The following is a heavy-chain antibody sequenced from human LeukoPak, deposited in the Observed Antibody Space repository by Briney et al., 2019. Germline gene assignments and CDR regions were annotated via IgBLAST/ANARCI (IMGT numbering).Heavy chain of an antibody. J-gene: IGHJ3*01. CDR2: IHYSGST. Sequence: SETLSLTCSVSGGSISSSSYYWGWIRQPPGKGLEWIGSIHYSGSTYYNTSLKSRVTISVDTSKNQFSLKLSSVTAADTAVYYCARFDHVWETHGMDAFDLWGQGTMVTVSS. CDR1: GGSISSSSYY. V-gene: IGHV4-39*01. CDR3: ARFDHVWETHGMDAFDL. D-gene: IGHD3-16*01.